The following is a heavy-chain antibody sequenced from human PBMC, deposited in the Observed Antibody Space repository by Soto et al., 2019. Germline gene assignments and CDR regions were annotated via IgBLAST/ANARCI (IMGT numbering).Heavy chain of an antibody. V-gene: IGHV4-34*01. Sequence: SETLSLTCAVYGGSFCGYDWSWIRQPPGKGLEWIGEINHSGSTTYNPSLKSRLTISLDRSKNEFSLKLTSVTAADTAVYYCASDYTLRSYRFDYWGRGTLVTVSS. J-gene: IGHJ4*02. CDR1: GGSFCGYD. CDR3: ASDYTLRSYRFDY. D-gene: IGHD3-10*01. CDR2: INHSGST.